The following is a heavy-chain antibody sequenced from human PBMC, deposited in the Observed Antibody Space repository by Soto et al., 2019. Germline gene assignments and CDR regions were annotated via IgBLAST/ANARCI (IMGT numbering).Heavy chain of an antibody. CDR1: GNSYTSNE. Sequence: AAGKVCSKAPGNSYTSNEIKSVRQATGQGIEWMGWMNPNSGNTGYAQKFQGRVTMTRNTSISTAYMELSSLRSEDTAVYYFGRGLGNYGSGSYRTYNCFVRWG. D-gene: IGHD3-10*01. CDR2: MNPNSGNT. V-gene: IGHV1-8*01. J-gene: IGHJ5*02. CDR3: GRGLGNYGSGSYRTYNCFVR.